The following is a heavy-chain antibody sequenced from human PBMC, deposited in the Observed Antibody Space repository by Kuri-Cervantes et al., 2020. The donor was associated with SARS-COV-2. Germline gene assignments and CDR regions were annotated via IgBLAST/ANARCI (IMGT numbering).Heavy chain of an antibody. CDR2: IIPIFGTA. V-gene: IGHV1-69*05. CDR3: ARTYCSSTSCYPANFDY. Sequence: SVKVSCKASGDTFSSYAISWVRQAPGQGLEWMGGIIPIFGTANYAQKFQGRVTITTDESTSTAYMELSSLRSEDTAVYYCARTYCSSTSCYPANFDYWGQGTLVTVSS. D-gene: IGHD2-2*01. J-gene: IGHJ4*02. CDR1: GDTFSSYA.